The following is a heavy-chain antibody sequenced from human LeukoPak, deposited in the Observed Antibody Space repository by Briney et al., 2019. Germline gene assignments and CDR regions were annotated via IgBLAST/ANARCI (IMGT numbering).Heavy chain of an antibody. Sequence: ASVKVSCKASGYTFTGYYMHWVRQAPGQGLEWMGWINPNSGGTNYAQKFQGRVTMTRDTSISTAYMELSRLRSDDTAVYYCARGGGGYYGSGSYLIDHWGQGTLVTVSS. V-gene: IGHV1-2*02. D-gene: IGHD3-10*01. CDR2: INPNSGGT. J-gene: IGHJ4*02. CDR1: GYTFTGYY. CDR3: ARGGGGYYGSGSYLIDH.